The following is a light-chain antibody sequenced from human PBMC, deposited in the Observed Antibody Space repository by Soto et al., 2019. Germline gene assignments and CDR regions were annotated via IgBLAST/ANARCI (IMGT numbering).Light chain of an antibody. CDR2: DAT. V-gene: IGKV1-5*01. Sequence: DIQMTQSPSTLSASVGDRVTITCRASQSINRWLAWYQQKPGKAPKVLIWDATTLHRGVSSRFSGSGSGTEFTLTISGLQPDDFATYYCQQYNSFSWTFGQGTKVDIK. J-gene: IGKJ1*01. CDR1: QSINRW. CDR3: QQYNSFSWT.